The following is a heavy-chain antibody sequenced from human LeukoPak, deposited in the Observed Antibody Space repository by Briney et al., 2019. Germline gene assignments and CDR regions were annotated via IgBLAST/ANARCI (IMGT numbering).Heavy chain of an antibody. J-gene: IGHJ4*02. CDR2: ISASGGST. CDR1: GFTFSTYA. Sequence: GGSLRLSCAASGFTFSTYAMTWVRQAPGKGLEWVSAISASGGSTYYADSVKGRFTISRDSSKNTLYPQLNSLRAEDTAVYYCAKDRGKASPGRYYFDYWGQGTLVTVSS. CDR3: AKDRGKASPGRYYFDY. V-gene: IGHV3-23*01. D-gene: IGHD3-16*01.